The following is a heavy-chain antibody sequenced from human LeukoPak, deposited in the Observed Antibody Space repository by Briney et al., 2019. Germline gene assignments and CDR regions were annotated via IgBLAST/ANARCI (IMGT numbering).Heavy chain of an antibody. D-gene: IGHD2-2*01. Sequence: GGSLRLSCAASGFTFSSYGMHWVRQAPGKGLEWVAVIWYDGSNKYYADSVKGRFTISRDNAKNSLFLQMNSLRAEDTAVYYCARELTPSQLRDYWGQGTLVTVSS. CDR2: IWYDGSNK. CDR1: GFTFSSYG. J-gene: IGHJ4*02. V-gene: IGHV3-33*01. CDR3: ARELTPSQLRDY.